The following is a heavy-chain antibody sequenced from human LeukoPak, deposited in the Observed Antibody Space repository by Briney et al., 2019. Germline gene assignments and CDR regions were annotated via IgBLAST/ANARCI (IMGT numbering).Heavy chain of an antibody. CDR1: GYTFSVYA. CDR3: ARGDGFTLDF. Sequence: ASVKVSCKASGYTFSVYAVHWVCQAPGQSLEWMGWARAGPTETPYSQKFQGRVTITRDASANIAYMELTSLRSEDTAVYYCARGDGFTLDFWGQGTPVTVSS. D-gene: IGHD5-24*01. J-gene: IGHJ4*02. V-gene: IGHV1-3*01. CDR2: ARAGPTET.